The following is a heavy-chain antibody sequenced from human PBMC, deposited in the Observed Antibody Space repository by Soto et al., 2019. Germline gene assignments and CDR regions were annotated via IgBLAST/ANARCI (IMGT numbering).Heavy chain of an antibody. D-gene: IGHD6-19*01. V-gene: IGHV6-1*01. Sequence: SQTLSLTCAISGDSDSSNSAAWNWIRQSPSRGLEWLGRTYYRSKWYNDYAVSVKSRITINPDTSKNQFSLQLNSVTPEDTAVYYCARDPYSSGWYVSAFDIWGQGTMVTVSS. CDR2: TYYRSKWYN. CDR3: ARDPYSSGWYVSAFDI. J-gene: IGHJ3*02. CDR1: GDSDSSNSAA.